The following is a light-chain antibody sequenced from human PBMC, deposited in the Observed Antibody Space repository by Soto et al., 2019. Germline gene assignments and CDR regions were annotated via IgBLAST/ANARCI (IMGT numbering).Light chain of an antibody. CDR1: QSVSSN. CDR3: QQYNNWPPKHT. CDR2: GAS. V-gene: IGKV3-15*01. Sequence: EIVMTQSPATLSVSPGERATLSCRASQSVSSNLAWYQQKPGQAPRLLIYGASTRATGIPARFSGSGSGTEFTRTIISLQSEDFAVYYCQQYNNWPPKHTFGQGTKLEIK. J-gene: IGKJ2*01.